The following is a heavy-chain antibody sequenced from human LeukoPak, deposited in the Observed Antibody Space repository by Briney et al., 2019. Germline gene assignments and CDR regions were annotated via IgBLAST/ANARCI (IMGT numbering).Heavy chain of an antibody. CDR1: GYTFTSHY. J-gene: IGHJ4*02. CDR3: ARELSPTLYFDY. D-gene: IGHD3-16*02. CDR2: INPTGTST. V-gene: IGHV1-46*01. Sequence: ASVKVSCKASGYTFTSHYMHWVRQAPGQGLEWMGLINPTGTSTGYAQKFQGRVTMTRDMSTNTVYMELSGLRSEDTAMYYCARELSPTLYFDYWGQGTLVTVSS.